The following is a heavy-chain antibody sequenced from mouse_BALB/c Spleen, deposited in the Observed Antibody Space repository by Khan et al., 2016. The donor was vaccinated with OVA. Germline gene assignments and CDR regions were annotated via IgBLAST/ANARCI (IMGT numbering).Heavy chain of an antibody. CDR3: VRGSGNSRFAY. V-gene: IGHV1S137*01. D-gene: IGHD1-3*01. J-gene: IGHJ3*01. Sequence: QVRLKESGAELVRPGVSVKISCKGSGYTFTDFAIHWVKQSHAKSLEWIGVISTYYGDADYNQKFKGKATMTVDKSSSTAFVELARLTPEDSANYYCVRGSGNSRFAYWGQGTLVTVSA. CDR1: GYTFTDFA. CDR2: ISTYYGDA.